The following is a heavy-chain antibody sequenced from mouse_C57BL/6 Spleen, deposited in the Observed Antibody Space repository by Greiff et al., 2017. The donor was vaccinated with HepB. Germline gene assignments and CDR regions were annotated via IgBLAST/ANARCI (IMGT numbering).Heavy chain of an antibody. CDR3: TKGGGIYYGNYWYFDV. CDR1: GYTFTDYE. D-gene: IGHD2-1*01. J-gene: IGHJ1*03. CDR2: INPETGGT. V-gene: IGHV1-15*01. Sequence: QVHVKQSGAELVRPGASVTLSCKASGYTFTDYEMHWVKQTPVHGLEWIGAINPETGGTAYNQKFKGKAILTADKSSSTAYMELRSLTSEDSAVYYCTKGGGIYYGNYWYFDVWGTGTTVTVSS.